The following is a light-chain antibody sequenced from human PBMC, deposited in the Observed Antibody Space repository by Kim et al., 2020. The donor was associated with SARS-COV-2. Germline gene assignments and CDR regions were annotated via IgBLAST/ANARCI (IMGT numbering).Light chain of an antibody. J-gene: IGLJ2*01. CDR3: CSYAGSYTLV. V-gene: IGLV2-11*01. Sequence: GHSVTISCTGTSSDVGGYNYVSWYQQLPGKAPKLMIYDVSKRPSGVPDRFSGSKSGNTASLTISGLQAEDEADDYCCSYAGSYTLVFGGGTKLTVL. CDR2: DVS. CDR1: SSDVGGYNY.